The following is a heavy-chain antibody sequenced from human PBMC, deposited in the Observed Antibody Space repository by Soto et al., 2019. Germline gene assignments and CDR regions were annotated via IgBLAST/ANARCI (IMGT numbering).Heavy chain of an antibody. CDR2: IYASGRK. Sequence: QMQLQESGPGLVQPSETLSLTCPVSGGSIRSGDYYWTWVRQHPGKGLAWIGYIYASGRKYYTPSLTSRVSISLDTSKIQFSLKLSSVAAADTAVYYCARIPTCCGIVGGYDEPWGQGILVTVSS. CDR1: GGSIRSGDYY. CDR3: ARIPTCCGIVGGYDEP. J-gene: IGHJ4*02. D-gene: IGHD1-26*01. V-gene: IGHV4-31*03.